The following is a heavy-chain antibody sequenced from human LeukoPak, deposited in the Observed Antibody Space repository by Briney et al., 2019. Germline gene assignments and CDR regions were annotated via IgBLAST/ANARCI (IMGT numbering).Heavy chain of an antibody. J-gene: IGHJ4*02. CDR1: GFTFSSYS. D-gene: IGHD3-10*01. V-gene: IGHV3-48*01. Sequence: PGGSLRLSCAASGFTFSSYSMNWVRQAPGKGLEWVSYISSSSSTIYYADSVKGRFTISRDNAKNSLYLQMNSLRAEDTAVYYCARAPLLLGFYTHDYWGQGTLVTVSS. CDR2: ISSSSSTI. CDR3: ARAPLLLGFYTHDY.